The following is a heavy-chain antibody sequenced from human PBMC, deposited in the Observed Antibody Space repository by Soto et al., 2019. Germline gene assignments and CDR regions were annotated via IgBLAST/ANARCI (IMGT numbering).Heavy chain of an antibody. V-gene: IGHV4-31*03. CDR2: IYYSGST. CDR3: ARDRYSSRANWFDP. CDR1: GGSISSGGYY. Sequence: PSETLSLTCTVSGGSISSGGYYWSWIRQHPGKGLEWIGYIYYSGSTYYNPSLKSRVTISVDTSKNQFSLKLSSVTAADTAVYYCARDRYSSRANWFDPWGQGTLVT. J-gene: IGHJ5*02. D-gene: IGHD2-21*01.